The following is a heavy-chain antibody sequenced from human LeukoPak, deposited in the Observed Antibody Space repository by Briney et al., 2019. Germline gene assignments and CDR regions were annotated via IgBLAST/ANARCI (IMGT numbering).Heavy chain of an antibody. V-gene: IGHV3-33*01. CDR2: IWHDASHT. Sequence: PGGSLRLSCAASGFSLSTYAMHWVRQAPGKGLEWVALIWHDASHTFYTDSVKGRFTISRDNSKNTVYLQMNSLGGEDTAVYYCAREIFGSGCYPDYWGQGTLVTVSS. CDR3: AREIFGSGCYPDY. J-gene: IGHJ4*02. D-gene: IGHD3-10*01. CDR1: GFSLSTYA.